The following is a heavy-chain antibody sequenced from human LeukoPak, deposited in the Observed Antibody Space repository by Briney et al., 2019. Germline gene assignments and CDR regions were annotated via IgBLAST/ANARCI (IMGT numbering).Heavy chain of an antibody. CDR3: ARDGGIIRFGGQDV. CDR2: MNRDGSEK. J-gene: IGHJ6*02. CDR1: GFTFSDFW. V-gene: IGHV3-7*01. D-gene: IGHD3-16*01. Sequence: GGSLRLSCAASGFTFSDFWLCWVRQAPGKGLEWVANMNRDGSEKNYVDSMKGRITISRDNAKNSLYLQMNSLRVEDTAVYYCARDGGIIRFGGQDVWGQGTTVTVS.